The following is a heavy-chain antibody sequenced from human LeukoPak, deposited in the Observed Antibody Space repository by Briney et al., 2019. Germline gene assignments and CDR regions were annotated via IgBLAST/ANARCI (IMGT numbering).Heavy chain of an antibody. CDR1: GFTFSSNY. CDR2: ISGSGGST. Sequence: GGSLRLSCAASGFTFSSNYMSWVRQAPGKGLEWVSAISGSGGSTYYADSVKGRFTISRDNSKNTLYLQMNSLRAEDTAVYYCAKRVFGSSFDPWGQGTPVTVSS. D-gene: IGHD3-16*01. CDR3: AKRVFGSSFDP. J-gene: IGHJ5*02. V-gene: IGHV3-23*01.